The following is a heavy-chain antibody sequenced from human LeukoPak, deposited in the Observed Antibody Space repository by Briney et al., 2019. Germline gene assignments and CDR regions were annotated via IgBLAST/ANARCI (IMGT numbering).Heavy chain of an antibody. J-gene: IGHJ4*02. D-gene: IGHD7-27*01. V-gene: IGHV4-59*01. CDR1: GGSISNYY. CDR2: VYYSGST. Sequence: KASETLSLTCTVSGGSISNYYWSWIRQPPGKGLEWIGYVYYSGSTEYNPPLRSRVTISLEMSKQQFSLNLTSVTAADTAVYYCASNTGTVFDYWGQGALVTVSS. CDR3: ASNTGTVFDY.